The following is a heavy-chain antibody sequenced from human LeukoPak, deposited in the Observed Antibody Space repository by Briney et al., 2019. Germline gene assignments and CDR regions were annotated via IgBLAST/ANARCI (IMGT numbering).Heavy chain of an antibody. Sequence: SETLSLTCTVSGGSISSGSYYWSWIRQPAGKGLEWIGRIYTSGSTNYNPSLKSRVTISVDTSKNQFSLKLSSVTAADTAVYYCARAYDFWSGYYFDPWGQGTLVTVSP. J-gene: IGHJ5*02. CDR3: ARAYDFWSGYYFDP. D-gene: IGHD3-3*01. V-gene: IGHV4-61*02. CDR1: GGSISSGSYY. CDR2: IYTSGST.